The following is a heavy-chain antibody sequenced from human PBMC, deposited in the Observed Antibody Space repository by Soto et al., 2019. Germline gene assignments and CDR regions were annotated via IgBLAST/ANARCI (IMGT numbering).Heavy chain of an antibody. CDR3: ARAGYSDRSGYSPY. Sequence: GASVKVSCKASGYTFTSYCISWVRQAPGQGLEWMGWISAYNGNTNYAQKLQGRVTMTTDTSTSTAYMELRSLRSDDTAVDYCARAGYSDRSGYSPYWGPGTLVAVST. V-gene: IGHV1-18*04. J-gene: IGHJ4*02. D-gene: IGHD3-22*01. CDR1: GYTFTSYC. CDR2: ISAYNGNT.